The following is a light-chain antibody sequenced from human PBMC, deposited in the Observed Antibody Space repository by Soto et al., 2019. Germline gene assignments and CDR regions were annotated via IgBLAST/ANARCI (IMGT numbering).Light chain of an antibody. Sequence: EIVLTQSPATLSLSPGERATLSCRASQSVSSYLAWYQHKPGQAPRLLIYDASNRATGIPARFSGSGSGTVFTLTISSRDPEDFAVYYCQQRSNWPPYTFGQGTKVEIK. CDR3: QQRSNWPPYT. CDR2: DAS. CDR1: QSVSSY. V-gene: IGKV3-11*01. J-gene: IGKJ2*01.